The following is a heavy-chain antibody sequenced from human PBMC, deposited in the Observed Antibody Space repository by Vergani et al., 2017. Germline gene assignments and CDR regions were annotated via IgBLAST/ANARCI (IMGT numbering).Heavy chain of an antibody. CDR1: GFTFSSYW. J-gene: IGHJ2*01. CDR3: ARDLDVGMIVVPYWYFDL. CDR2: INSDGSST. V-gene: IGHV3-74*01. Sequence: EVQLVESGGGLVQPGGSLRLSCAASGFTFSSYWMHWVRQAPGKGLVWVSRINSDGSSTSYADSVKGRFTISRDNAKNTLYLQMNSLRAEDTAVYYCARDLDVGMIVVPYWYFDLWGRGTLVTVSS. D-gene: IGHD3-22*01.